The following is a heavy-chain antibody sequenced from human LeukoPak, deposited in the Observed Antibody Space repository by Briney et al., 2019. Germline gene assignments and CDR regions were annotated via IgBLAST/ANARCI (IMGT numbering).Heavy chain of an antibody. Sequence: SETLSLTCTVSGGSISSGSYYWSWIRQPAGKGLEWIGRIYTSGSTNYNPSLKSRVTISVDTSKNQFSLKLSSVTAADTAVYYCARDMVVVAATSWFDPWGQGTLVTVSS. V-gene: IGHV4-61*02. D-gene: IGHD2-15*01. CDR1: GGSISSGSYY. CDR2: IYTSGST. CDR3: ARDMVVVAATSWFDP. J-gene: IGHJ5*02.